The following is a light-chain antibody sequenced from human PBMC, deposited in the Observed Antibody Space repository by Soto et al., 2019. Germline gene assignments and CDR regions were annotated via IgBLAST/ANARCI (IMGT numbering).Light chain of an antibody. CDR1: QSISRR. J-gene: IGKJ1*01. CDR2: DAS. V-gene: IGKV1-5*01. Sequence: DIQMIQSPSALSASVGDRVTITCRASQSISRRLAWYQQKPGKAPKLLIYDASSLESGVPAGFSGSGSGTQFTLTISRLQPDDFATYCCQQYNSYPWTVGQGTRVEIK. CDR3: QQYNSYPWT.